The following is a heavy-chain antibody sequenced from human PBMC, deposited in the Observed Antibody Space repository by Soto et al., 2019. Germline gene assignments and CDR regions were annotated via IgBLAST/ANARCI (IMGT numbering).Heavy chain of an antibody. J-gene: IGHJ4*02. CDR1: GFTFSSYW. V-gene: IGHV3-7*01. CDR2: INEDGSGK. D-gene: IGHD1-26*01. CDR3: SRDRPKGACYLDD. Sequence: GGSLRLSCAASGFTFSSYWMTWFRQAPGRGLEWVANINEDGSGKGYVDSVKGRFTISRDNARNSLNLQMNSLRAEDTAVYYGSRDRPKGACYLDDWGQGTLVSVSS.